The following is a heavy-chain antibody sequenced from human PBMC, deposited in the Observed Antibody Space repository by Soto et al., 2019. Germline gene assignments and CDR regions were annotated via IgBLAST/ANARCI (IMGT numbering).Heavy chain of an antibody. D-gene: IGHD2-15*01. J-gene: IGHJ2*01. CDR2: INPSGGST. CDR1: GYTFTSYY. Sequence: QVQLVQSGAEVKKPGASVKVSCKASGYTFTSYYMHWVRQAPGQGLEWMGIINPSGGSTSYAQKFQGGVTMTRDTSTNTVDMELSSLRSEDTAVYYCASRAVVAATKSPWYFDLWGRGTLVTVSS. V-gene: IGHV1-46*03. CDR3: ASRAVVAATKSPWYFDL.